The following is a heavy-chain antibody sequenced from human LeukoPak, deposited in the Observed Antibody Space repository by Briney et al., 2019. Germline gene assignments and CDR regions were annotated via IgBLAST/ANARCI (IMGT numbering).Heavy chain of an antibody. CDR2: INQDGTEK. D-gene: IGHD3-22*01. CDR1: GFTFSSYW. V-gene: IGHV3-7*01. Sequence: PGGSLRLSCAASGFTFSSYWMSWVRQAPGEGLEWVAKINQDGTEKAYVDSVRGRFTISRDNAKNSLFLQMNSLRAEDTAVYYCASCPSHVNYYAIFDYWGQGALVTVSS. CDR3: ASCPSHVNYYAIFDY. J-gene: IGHJ4*02.